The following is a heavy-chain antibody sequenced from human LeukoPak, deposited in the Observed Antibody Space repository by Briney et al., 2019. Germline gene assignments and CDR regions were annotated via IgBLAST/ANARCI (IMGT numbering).Heavy chain of an antibody. CDR2: IDQDGGDR. V-gene: IGHV3-7*01. Sequence: GGSLRLSCAASGFTFSSYAMNWVRQAPGKGLEWVANIDQDGGDRYYVDSVKGRFTISRDNAKNSLYLQMNSLRAEDTAVYYCAREGGDSWIGSKPLEYWGQGTLVTVSS. D-gene: IGHD3-3*01. J-gene: IGHJ4*02. CDR3: AREGGDSWIGSKPLEY. CDR1: GFTFSSYA.